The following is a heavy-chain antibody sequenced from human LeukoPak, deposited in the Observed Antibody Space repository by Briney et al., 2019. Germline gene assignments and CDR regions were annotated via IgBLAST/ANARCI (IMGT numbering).Heavy chain of an antibody. D-gene: IGHD6-25*01. J-gene: IGHJ4*02. CDR3: AREDSGDY. CDR2: ISSSSSYI. V-gene: IGHV3-21*01. CDR1: GFLFKDYN. Sequence: GSPRLSCAASGFLFKDYNMSWVRQAPGKGLEWVSSISSSSSYIYYADSVKGRFTISRDNAKNSLYLQMNSLRAEDTAVYYCAREDSGDYWGQGTLVTVSS.